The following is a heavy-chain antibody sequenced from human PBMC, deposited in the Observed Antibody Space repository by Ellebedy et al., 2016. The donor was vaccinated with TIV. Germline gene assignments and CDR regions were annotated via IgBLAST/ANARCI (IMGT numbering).Heavy chain of an antibody. J-gene: IGHJ4*02. CDR3: ARGPDVMTTVRIFDY. CDR1: GGSISSYY. V-gene: IGHV4-59*01. Sequence: SETLSLTCTVSGGSISSYYWSWIRQPPGKGLEWIGYIYYSGSTNYNPSLKSRVTISVDTSKNQFSLKLSSVTAADTAVYYCARGPDVMTTVRIFDYWGQGTLVTVSS. D-gene: IGHD4-17*01. CDR2: IYYSGST.